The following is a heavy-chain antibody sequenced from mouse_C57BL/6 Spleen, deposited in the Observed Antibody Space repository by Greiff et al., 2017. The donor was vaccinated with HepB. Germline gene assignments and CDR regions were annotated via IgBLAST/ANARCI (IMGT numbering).Heavy chain of an antibody. Sequence: EVQLVESEGGLVQPGSSMKLSCTASGFTFSDYYMAWVRQVPEKGLEWVANINYDGSSTYYLDSLKSRFIISRDNAKNILYLQMSSLKSEDTATYYCARDSSSYDWYFDVWGTGTTVTVSS. D-gene: IGHD1-1*01. CDR1: GFTFSDYY. CDR2: INYDGSST. CDR3: ARDSSSYDWYFDV. J-gene: IGHJ1*03. V-gene: IGHV5-16*01.